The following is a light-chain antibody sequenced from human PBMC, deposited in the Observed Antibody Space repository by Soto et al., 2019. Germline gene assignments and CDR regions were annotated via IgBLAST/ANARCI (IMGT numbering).Light chain of an antibody. CDR3: LQHNNYPYT. CDR2: DTS. J-gene: IGKJ2*01. V-gene: IGKV1-17*03. Sequence: DVQMTQSPSAMSASVGDRVTITCRASHDISRFVAWFQQKPGKAPERLIYDTSSLQPGVPSRFSDSGSGTEFTLAISGLQPEDFATYYCLQHNNYPYTFGQGTKLEIK. CDR1: HDISRF.